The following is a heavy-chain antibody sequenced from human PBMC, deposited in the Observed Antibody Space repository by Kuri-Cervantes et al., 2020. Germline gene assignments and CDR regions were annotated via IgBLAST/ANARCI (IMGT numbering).Heavy chain of an antibody. D-gene: IGHD3-3*01. Sequence: ASVKVSCKVSGYTLTELSMHWVRQAPGKGLEWMGGFDPEDGETIYAQKFQGRVTMTEDTSTDTAYMELSSLRSEDTAVYYCARIGYYDFWSGYYTGPWFDPWGQGTLVTVSS. CDR1: GYTLTELS. J-gene: IGHJ5*02. CDR2: FDPEDGET. CDR3: ARIGYYDFWSGYYTGPWFDP. V-gene: IGHV1-24*01.